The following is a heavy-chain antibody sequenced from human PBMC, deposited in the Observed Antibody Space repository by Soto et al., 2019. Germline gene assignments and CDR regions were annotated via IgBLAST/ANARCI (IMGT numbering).Heavy chain of an antibody. CDR2: ISSSSSYT. D-gene: IGHD4-17*01. CDR3: ARDPWDYGDYDHYYGMDV. CDR1: GFTFSDYY. V-gene: IGHV3-11*06. Sequence: PGGSLRLSCAASGFTFSDYYMSWIRQAPGKGLEWVSYISSSSSYTNYADSVKGRFTISRDNAKNSLYLQMNSLRAEDTAVYYRARDPWDYGDYDHYYGMDVWGQGTTVTVSS. J-gene: IGHJ6*02.